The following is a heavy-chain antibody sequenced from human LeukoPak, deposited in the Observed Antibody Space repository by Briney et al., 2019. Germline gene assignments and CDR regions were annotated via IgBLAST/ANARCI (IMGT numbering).Heavy chain of an antibody. CDR2: IYYSGST. CDR3: ARDTNRIAVAGEAFDI. CDR1: GGSISSYY. V-gene: IGHV4-59*01. Sequence: PSETLSLTCTVSGGSISSYYWSWIRQPAGKGLEWIGYIYYSGSTNYNPSLKSRVTISVDTSKNQFSLKLSSVTAADTAVYYCARDTNRIAVAGEAFDIWGQGTMVTVSS. D-gene: IGHD6-19*01. J-gene: IGHJ3*02.